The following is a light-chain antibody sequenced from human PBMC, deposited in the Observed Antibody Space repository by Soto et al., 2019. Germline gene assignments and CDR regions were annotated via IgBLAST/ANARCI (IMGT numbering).Light chain of an antibody. V-gene: IGKV3-15*01. CDR3: QQYKNWPPWT. CDR1: QSVSTK. CDR2: DAS. Sequence: EMVMTQSPATLSVSPGDRATLSCRASQSVSTKLAWYQTKPGQAPRLLIYDASTRANGIPARFSGSESGTEFTLTISSLQSEDFAVYYCQQYKNWPPWTFGQGTKVDIK. J-gene: IGKJ1*01.